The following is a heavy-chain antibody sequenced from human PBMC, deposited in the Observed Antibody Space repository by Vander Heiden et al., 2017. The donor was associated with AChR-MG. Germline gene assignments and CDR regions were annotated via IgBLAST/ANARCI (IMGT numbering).Heavy chain of an antibody. CDR3: ARARASKCYFDY. J-gene: IGHJ4*02. V-gene: IGHV3-30-3*01. Sequence: QVQLVESGGGVVQPGRSLRLSCAAPGFPFRSYAMHWVRQAPGKGLGWVAVISYDGSNKYYADSVKGRFTISRDNSKNTLYLQMNSLRAEDTAVYYCARARASKCYFDYWGQGTLVTVSS. CDR2: ISYDGSNK. CDR1: GFPFRSYA.